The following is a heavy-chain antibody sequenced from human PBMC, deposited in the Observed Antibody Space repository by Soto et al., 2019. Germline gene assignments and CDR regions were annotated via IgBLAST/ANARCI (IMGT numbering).Heavy chain of an antibody. CDR1: GDYIHVGGYY. CDR3: GRDLTSNANCIDP. V-gene: IGHV4-30-4*01. CDR2: IYYTGKT. D-gene: IGHD2-2*01. Sequence: SETLSLTCSVSGDYIHVGGYYWTWIRQRPGEGLEWMGYIYYTGKTYYNPSLESRLTMSVDRSKNQFSLRLTSVTAADTAVYFCGRDLTSNANCIDPWGQGTLVTVS. J-gene: IGHJ5*02.